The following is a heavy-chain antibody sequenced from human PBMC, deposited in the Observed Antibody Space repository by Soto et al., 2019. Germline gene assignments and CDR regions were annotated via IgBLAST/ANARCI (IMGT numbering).Heavy chain of an antibody. CDR3: ATIIIPAATNFY. CDR2: ISGSGGST. Sequence: EVQLLESGGGLVQPGGSLRLSCAASGITFTAYAMSWVRQAPGKGLEWVSSISGSGGSTYYADSVKGQLTISRDKSKNTLYLQMNSLRAEDTAVYYCATIIIPAATNFYWGQGTLVTVSS. CDR1: GITFTAYA. D-gene: IGHD2-2*01. V-gene: IGHV3-23*01. J-gene: IGHJ4*02.